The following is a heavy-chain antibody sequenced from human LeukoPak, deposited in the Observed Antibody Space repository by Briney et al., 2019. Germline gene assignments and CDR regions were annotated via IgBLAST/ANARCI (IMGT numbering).Heavy chain of an antibody. J-gene: IGHJ5*02. CDR3: ATGSSSWYA. CDR2: VDPEDGET. CDR1: GYTFTGYY. Sequence: ASVKVSCKASGYTFTGYYMHWVRQAPGKGLEWMGLVDPEDGETIYAEKFQGRVTITADTSTDTAYMELSSLRSEDTAVYYCATGSSSWYAWGQGTLVTVSS. D-gene: IGHD6-13*01. V-gene: IGHV1-69-2*01.